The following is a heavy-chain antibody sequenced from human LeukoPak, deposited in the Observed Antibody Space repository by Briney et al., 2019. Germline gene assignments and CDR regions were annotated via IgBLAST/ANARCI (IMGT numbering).Heavy chain of an antibody. V-gene: IGHV4-39*01. CDR3: ARQGTWGSLDY. J-gene: IGHJ4*02. D-gene: IGHD1-1*01. CDR2: IYYSRST. CDR1: GFFISSTKYY. Sequence: SETLSLTCTVSGFFISSTKYYWGWIRQPPGKGLEWIGNIYYSRSTYYNPSLRSRVTISLHTSKNQFSLKLSSVTAADTAVYYCARQGTWGSLDYWGQGTLVTVSS.